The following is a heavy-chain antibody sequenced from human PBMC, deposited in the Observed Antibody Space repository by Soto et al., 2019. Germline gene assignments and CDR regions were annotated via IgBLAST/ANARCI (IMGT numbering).Heavy chain of an antibody. V-gene: IGHV4-59*08. J-gene: IGHJ6*03. CDR1: GGSISSYY. CDR2: IYYSGST. Sequence: SETLSLTCTVSGGSISSYYWSWIRQPPGKGLEWIGYIYYSGSTNYNPSLKSRVTISVDTSKNQFSLKLSSVTAADTAVYYCARKASGYYYYMDVWGKGTTVTAP. CDR3: ARKASGYYYYMDV.